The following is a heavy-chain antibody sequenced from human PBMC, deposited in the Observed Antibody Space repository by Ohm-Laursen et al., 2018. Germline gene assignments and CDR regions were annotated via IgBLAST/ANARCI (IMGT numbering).Heavy chain of an antibody. D-gene: IGHD3-9*01. Sequence: GSLRLSCAAPGFTFSSYWMHWVRQAPGKGLVWVSRINSDGSSTSYADSVKGRFTISRDNAKNTLYLQMNSLRAEDTAVYYCARVKLTYYDILTGYYSPYYYGMDVWGQGTTVTVSS. CDR3: ARVKLTYYDILTGYYSPYYYGMDV. J-gene: IGHJ6*02. CDR2: INSDGSST. V-gene: IGHV3-74*01. CDR1: GFTFSSYW.